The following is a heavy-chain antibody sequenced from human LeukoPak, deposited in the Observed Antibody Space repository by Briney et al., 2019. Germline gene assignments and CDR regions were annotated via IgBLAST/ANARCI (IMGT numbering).Heavy chain of an antibody. Sequence: GVSLRLSCAASGFTCRSYSMHCVRRSPGKGREGVSSISSSSRYIYYADSAKGRLTISRDNAKNSLYLQMNRLSGEETAVYYCAREGRGGSGYQVLDYWGQGNLVPVSS. CDR2: ISSSSRYI. D-gene: IGHD3-3*01. V-gene: IGHV3-21*01. J-gene: IGHJ4*02. CDR1: GFTCRSYS. CDR3: AREGRGGSGYQVLDY.